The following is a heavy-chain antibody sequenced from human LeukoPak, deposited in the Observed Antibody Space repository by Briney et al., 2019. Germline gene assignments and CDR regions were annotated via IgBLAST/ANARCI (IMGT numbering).Heavy chain of an antibody. CDR2: FSYGGNT. CDR1: GDSISSSNYY. Sequence: SETLSLTCTVSGDSISSSNYYWGWIRQPPGKGLEWIGTFSYGGNTYYSPSLKSRVTISVDTSKNQFSLRLSSVTAADTAVYYCARGFGSSTLDYWGQGTLVTVSS. V-gene: IGHV4-39*07. J-gene: IGHJ4*02. D-gene: IGHD1-26*01. CDR3: ARGFGSSTLDY.